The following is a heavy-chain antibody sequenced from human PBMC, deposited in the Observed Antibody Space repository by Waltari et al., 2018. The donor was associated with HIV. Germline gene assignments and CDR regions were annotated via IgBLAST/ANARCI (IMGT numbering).Heavy chain of an antibody. CDR1: GFTFSDAW. Sequence: EVLLVESGGGLGKPGGSLRLACADSGFTFSDAWMSWVRQAPGKGLEWVGRIKSNTDGGTTDYAAPVKGRFTISRDDSKTTLYLEMNSLKTEDTAVYYCTTVGGGTRDYWGQGTLITVSS. CDR2: IKSNTDGGTT. J-gene: IGHJ4*02. CDR3: TTVGGGTRDY. V-gene: IGHV3-15*01. D-gene: IGHD3-16*01.